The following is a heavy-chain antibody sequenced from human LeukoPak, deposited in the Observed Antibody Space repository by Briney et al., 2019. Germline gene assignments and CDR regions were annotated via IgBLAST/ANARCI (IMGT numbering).Heavy chain of an antibody. J-gene: IGHJ4*02. CDR1: ELTFSGSG. Sequence: PGGSLRLSCTLSELTFSGSGMHWVRRAPGKGLEWVALISFDGNSKFYADSVKGRFTISKDNSKNTVYLQMNNLRSEDTAIYYCAREFSSGKYWGVDYWGQGTLVTVSS. CDR3: AREFSSGKYWGVDY. D-gene: IGHD1-26*01. CDR2: ISFDGNSK. V-gene: IGHV3-30*03.